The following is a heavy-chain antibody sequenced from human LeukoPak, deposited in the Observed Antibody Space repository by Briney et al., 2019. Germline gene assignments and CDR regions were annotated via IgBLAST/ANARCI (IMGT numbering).Heavy chain of an antibody. CDR2: IYYSGST. J-gene: IGHJ5*02. D-gene: IGHD6-13*01. CDR1: GGSISSYY. V-gene: IGHV4-59*01. CDR3: ARDGADSSSWYWFDP. Sequence: SETLSLTCTVSGGSISSYYWSWIRQPPGKGLEWIGYIYYSGSTNYNPSLKSRVTISVDTSKNQFSLKLSSVTAADTAVYYCARDGADSSSWYWFDPWGQGTLVTVSS.